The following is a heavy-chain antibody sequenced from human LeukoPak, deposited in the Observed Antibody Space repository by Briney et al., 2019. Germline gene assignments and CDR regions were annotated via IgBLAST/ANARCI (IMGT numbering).Heavy chain of an antibody. V-gene: IGHV3-74*01. D-gene: IGHD5-12*01. Sequence: GGSLRLSCAASGFTFSTYWMHWVRQAPGKGLVWVSRINSDGSSTNYADSVKGRFTVSRDNTKNTLYLQMNGLRAEDTAMYYCARDIQGGYSGYVLGCWGQGTLVTVSS. CDR2: INSDGSST. J-gene: IGHJ4*02. CDR1: GFTFSTYW. CDR3: ARDIQGGYSGYVLGC.